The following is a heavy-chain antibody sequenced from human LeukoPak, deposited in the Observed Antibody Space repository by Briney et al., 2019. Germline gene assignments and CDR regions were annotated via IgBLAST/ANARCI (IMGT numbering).Heavy chain of an antibody. Sequence: GGSLRLSCAASGFIFSSYAMHWVRQAPGKGLEWVAVISYDGSENYYADSVKGRLTISRDNSKNTLYLQMNSLRVEETAVYYCARATMVRGARPDYWGQGTLVTVSS. J-gene: IGHJ4*02. D-gene: IGHD3-10*01. CDR1: GFIFSSYA. CDR2: ISYDGSEN. V-gene: IGHV3-30*01. CDR3: ARATMVRGARPDY.